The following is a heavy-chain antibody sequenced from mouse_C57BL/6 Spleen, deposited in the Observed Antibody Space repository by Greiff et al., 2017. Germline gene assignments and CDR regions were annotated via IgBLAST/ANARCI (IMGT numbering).Heavy chain of an antibody. Sequence: QVQLKESGAELARPGASVKLSCKASGYTFTSYGISWVKQRTGQGLEWIGEIYPRSGNTYYNAKFKGKATLTADKSSSPAYMELRSLTSEDSAVYFCANGYGATPYYYAMDCWGPGASVTVSS. J-gene: IGHJ4*01. CDR2: IYPRSGNT. CDR3: ANGYGATPYYYAMDC. V-gene: IGHV1-81*01. D-gene: IGHD2-2*01. CDR1: GYTFTSYG.